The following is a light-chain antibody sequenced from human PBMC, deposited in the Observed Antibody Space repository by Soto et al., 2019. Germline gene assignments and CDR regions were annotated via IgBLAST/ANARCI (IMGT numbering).Light chain of an antibody. CDR1: SSDVDGYNF. J-gene: IGLJ1*01. Sequence: QSVLTQVGSVSGSPGQSITISCTGTSSDVDGYNFVSWYQHHPGKAPKLIIYDVSNRPSGVSSRFSGFKSGNTASLTVSGLQAEDEADYYCTSYTTSFTYVFGTGTKVTVL. CDR3: TSYTTSFTYV. V-gene: IGLV2-14*03. CDR2: DVS.